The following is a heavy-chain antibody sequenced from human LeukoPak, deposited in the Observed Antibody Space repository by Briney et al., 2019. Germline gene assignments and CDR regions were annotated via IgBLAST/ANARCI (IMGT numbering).Heavy chain of an antibody. Sequence: SVKVSCKASGGTFSSYAISWVRQAPGQGLEWMGGIIPIFGTANYAQKFQGRVTITADESTSTAYMELSSLRSEDTAVYYCARASEPYYYDSSGPIFDYWGQRTLVTVSS. CDR2: IIPIFGTA. CDR1: GGTFSSYA. CDR3: ARASEPYYYDSSGPIFDY. J-gene: IGHJ4*02. D-gene: IGHD3-22*01. V-gene: IGHV1-69*13.